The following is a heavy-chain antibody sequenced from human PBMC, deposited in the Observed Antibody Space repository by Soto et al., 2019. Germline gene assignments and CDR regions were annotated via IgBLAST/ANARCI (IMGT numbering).Heavy chain of an antibody. CDR2: IYCSGST. J-gene: IGHJ4*02. Sequence: SETLSLTCTVSGGSISSSSYYWGWIRQPPGKGLEWIGSIYCSGSTYYNPSLKSRVTISVDTSKNQFSLKLSSVTAADTAVYYFAIHGPYYYGSGSRFNKVYYFDYWGQGTLVTVS. CDR1: GGSISSSSYY. CDR3: AIHGPYYYGSGSRFNKVYYFDY. V-gene: IGHV4-39*01. D-gene: IGHD3-10*01.